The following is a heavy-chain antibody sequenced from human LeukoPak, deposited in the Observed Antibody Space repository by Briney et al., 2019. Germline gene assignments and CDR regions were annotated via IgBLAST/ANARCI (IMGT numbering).Heavy chain of an antibody. CDR2: INTNTGNP. CDR1: GYTFSNYV. CDR3: ARGVAPSASFFPYSYGPGY. D-gene: IGHD5-18*01. Sequence: AASVKVSCKASGYTFSNYVMNWVRQAPGQGLEWMGWINTNTGNPTYAQGFTGRFVFSLDTSVGTAYLQISSLKAEDTAVYYCARGVAPSASFFPYSYGPGYWGQGTLVTVSS. J-gene: IGHJ4*02. V-gene: IGHV7-4-1*02.